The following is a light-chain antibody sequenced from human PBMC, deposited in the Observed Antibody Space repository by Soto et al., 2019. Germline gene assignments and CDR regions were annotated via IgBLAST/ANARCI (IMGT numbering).Light chain of an antibody. CDR1: QSVRTY. CDR3: QQYGSSPWT. CDR2: GAS. Sequence: EIVLTQSPVTLSLSPGERATLSCRASQSVRTYLAWYQVKPGQAPRLLIYGASSRATGIPDRFSGSGSGTDSTLTISRLEPEDFAVYYCQQYGSSPWTFGQGTNVDIK. J-gene: IGKJ1*01. V-gene: IGKV3-20*01.